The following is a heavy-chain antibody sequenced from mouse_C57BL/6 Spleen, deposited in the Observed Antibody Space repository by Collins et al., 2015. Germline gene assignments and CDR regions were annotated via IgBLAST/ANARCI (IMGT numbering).Heavy chain of an antibody. V-gene: IGHV1-55*01. CDR3: ARRYSNYTDWYFDV. J-gene: IGHJ1*03. CDR2: IYPGSGST. D-gene: IGHD2-5*01. Sequence: QVQLQQPGAELVKPGASVKMSCKASGYTFTSHWITWVKQRPGQGLEWIGDIYPGSGSTNYNEKFKSKATLTVDTSSSTAYMQLSSLTSEDSAVYYCARRYSNYTDWYFDVWGTGTTVTVSS. CDR1: GYTFTSHW.